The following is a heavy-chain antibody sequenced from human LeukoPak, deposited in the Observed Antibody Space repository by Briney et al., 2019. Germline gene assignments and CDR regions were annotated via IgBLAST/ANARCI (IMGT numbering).Heavy chain of an antibody. CDR3: ARLLWFWEFLGYGMDV. J-gene: IGHJ6*02. D-gene: IGHD3-10*01. Sequence: SVKVSCKASGGTFSSYAISWVRQAPGQGLEWMGRIIPNLGIATYAQKFQGRVTITADKSTSTAYMELSSLRSEDTAVYYCARLLWFWEFLGYGMDVWGQGTTVTVSS. CDR2: IIPNLGIA. CDR1: GGTFSSYA. V-gene: IGHV1-69*04.